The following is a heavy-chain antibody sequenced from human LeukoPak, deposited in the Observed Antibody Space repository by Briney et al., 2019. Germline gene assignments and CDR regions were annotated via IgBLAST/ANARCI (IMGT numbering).Heavy chain of an antibody. D-gene: IGHD5-12*01. J-gene: IGHJ4*02. CDR1: RGTFSSYA. CDR2: IIPILGIA. CDR3: ARDFFRGYDPFDF. Sequence: PSVKVSCKPSRGTFSSYAISWVRQAPGQGLEWMGRIIPILGIANYAQKFQGRVTITAYKSTSTAYMELRSVRSEDTAVYYCARDFFRGYDPFDFWGQGTLVTVSS. V-gene: IGHV1-69*04.